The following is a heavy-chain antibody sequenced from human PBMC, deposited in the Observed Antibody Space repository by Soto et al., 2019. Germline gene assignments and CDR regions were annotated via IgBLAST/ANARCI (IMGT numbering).Heavy chain of an antibody. CDR1: GGSISSGGYY. J-gene: IGHJ6*02. V-gene: IGHV4-31*03. CDR3: ARDRQVTYYYYGMDV. Sequence: SETLSLTCTVSGGSISSGGYYWSWIRQHPGKGLEWIGYTYYSGSTYYNPSLKSRVTISVDTSKNQFSLKLSSVTAADTAVYYCARDRQVTYYYYGMDVWGQGTTVTVSS. CDR2: TYYSGST. D-gene: IGHD2-21*02.